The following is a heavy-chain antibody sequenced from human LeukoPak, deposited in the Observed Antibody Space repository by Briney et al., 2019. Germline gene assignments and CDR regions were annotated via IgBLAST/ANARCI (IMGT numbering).Heavy chain of an antibody. CDR1: GFTFSSYS. CDR3: ARPMYYYDSSGYGYDY. V-gene: IGHV3-21*01. D-gene: IGHD3-22*01. CDR2: ISSSSSYI. J-gene: IGHJ4*02. Sequence: GGSLRLSCAASGFTFSSYSMNWVRQAPGKGLEWVSSISSSSSYIYYADSVKGRFTISRDNAKNSLYLQMNSLRAEDTAVYYCARPMYYYDSSGYGYDYWGQGTLVTVSS.